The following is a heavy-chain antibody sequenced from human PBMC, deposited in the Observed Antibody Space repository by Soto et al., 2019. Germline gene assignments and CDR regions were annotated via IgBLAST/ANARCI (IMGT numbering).Heavy chain of an antibody. V-gene: IGHV3-33*01. J-gene: IGHJ3*02. Sequence: GGSLRLSCAASGFTFSSYGMHWVRQAPGKGLEWVAVIWYDGSNKYYADSVKGRFTISRDNSKNTLYLQMNSLRAEDTAVYYCARDPVWFGELLFAFDIWGQGTMVTVS. CDR2: IWYDGSNK. CDR1: GFTFSSYG. CDR3: ARDPVWFGELLFAFDI. D-gene: IGHD3-10*01.